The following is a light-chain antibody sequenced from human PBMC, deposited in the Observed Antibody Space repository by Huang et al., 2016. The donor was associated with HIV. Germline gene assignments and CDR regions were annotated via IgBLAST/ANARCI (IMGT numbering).Light chain of an antibody. J-gene: IGKJ2*01. Sequence: DIQMTQSPSSLSASVGDRVTITCQASHDISNSLNWYQQKPGKAPKLLIYDASSLQTGVPSRFSGSGSGTVFSFTISSLQPEDITTYFCQQYDDLPYTFGQGTKLEIK. V-gene: IGKV1-33*01. CDR3: QQYDDLPYT. CDR1: HDISNS. CDR2: DAS.